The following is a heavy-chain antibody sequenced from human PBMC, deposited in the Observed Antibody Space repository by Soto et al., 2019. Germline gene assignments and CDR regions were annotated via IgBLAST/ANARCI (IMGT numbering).Heavy chain of an antibody. V-gene: IGHV4-34*01. CDR2: INHSGST. Sequence: PSETLSLTCAVYGGSFSGYYWSWIRPPPGKGLEWIGEINHSGSTNYNPSLKSRVTISVDTSKNQLSVKLSSVTAADTAVYYCARGKGYCSTSSCRECGSCYYDYWGQGTLVTVSS. CDR3: ARGKGYCSTSSCRECGSCYYDY. D-gene: IGHD2-2*01. J-gene: IGHJ4*02. CDR1: GGSFSGYY.